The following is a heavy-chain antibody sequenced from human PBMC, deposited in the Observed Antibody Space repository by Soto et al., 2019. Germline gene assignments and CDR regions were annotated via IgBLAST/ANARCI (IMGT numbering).Heavy chain of an antibody. D-gene: IGHD3-10*01. CDR2: IYYSGST. Sequence: SETLSLTCTVSGGSISSGGYYWSWIRQHPGKGLEWIGYIYYSGSTYYNPSLKSRVTISVDTSKNQFSLKLSSVTAADTAVYYCARDRVQGYYYYYGMDVWGQGTTVTVSS. CDR1: GGSISSGGYY. CDR3: ARDRVQGYYYYYGMDV. V-gene: IGHV4-31*03. J-gene: IGHJ6*02.